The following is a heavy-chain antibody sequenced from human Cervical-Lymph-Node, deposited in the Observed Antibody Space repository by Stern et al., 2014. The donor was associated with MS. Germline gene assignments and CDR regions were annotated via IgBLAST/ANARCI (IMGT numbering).Heavy chain of an antibody. CDR1: GFTFSDFY. V-gene: IGHV3-11*01. D-gene: IGHD5-12*01. J-gene: IGHJ5*02. Sequence: VQLEESGGGLVKPGGSLRLSCAASGFTFSDFYMTWVRQAPGKGLAWLSYISGGATSIIYAESVKGRFTISRDNARNSLYLQMNSLRAEDTAVYYCARKYSAYDAWGQGTLVTVSS. CDR2: ISGGATSI. CDR3: ARKYSAYDA.